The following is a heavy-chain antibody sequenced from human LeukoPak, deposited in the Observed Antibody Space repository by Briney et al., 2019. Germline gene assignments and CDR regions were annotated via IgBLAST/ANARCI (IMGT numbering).Heavy chain of an antibody. V-gene: IGHV3-33*01. D-gene: IGHD2-8*01. CDR1: EFNFGSYG. CDR2: IFYDGSNK. J-gene: IGHJ5*02. Sequence: GTSLRLSCGASEFNFGSYGMHRVRQAPDKGLEWVAFIFYDGSNKYYADSVKGRFTISRDNSKNTVSLQMNSLRAEDTAVYYCARGSNEHAAALDPWGQGTLVIVSS. CDR3: ARGSNEHAAALDP.